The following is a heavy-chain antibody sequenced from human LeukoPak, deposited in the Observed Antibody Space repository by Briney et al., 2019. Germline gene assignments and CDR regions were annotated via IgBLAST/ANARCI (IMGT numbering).Heavy chain of an antibody. D-gene: IGHD3-9*01. CDR3: ARVRYDILTGAFDI. CDR1: GGTFSSYA. CDR2: IIPIFGTA. Sequence: SVKVSCKASGGTFSSYAISWVRQAPGQGLECMGGIIPIFGTANYAQKFQGRVTITADESTSTAYMELSSLRSEDTAVYYCARVRYDILTGAFDIWGQGTMVTVSS. J-gene: IGHJ3*02. V-gene: IGHV1-69*13.